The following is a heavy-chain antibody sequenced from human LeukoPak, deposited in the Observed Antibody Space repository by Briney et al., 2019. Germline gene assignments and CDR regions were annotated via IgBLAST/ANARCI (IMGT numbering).Heavy chain of an antibody. D-gene: IGHD3-16*01. Sequence: GGSLRLSCAASGFSFRTYWMTWVRQAPGKGLEWVASLSPEGSDKFYVDSVKGRFTIFRDNAKSSVYLQMSSLRVEDTAVYYCARDAYTSASDSWGQGTLVSVSS. CDR2: LSPEGSDK. J-gene: IGHJ5*01. CDR3: ARDAYTSASDS. V-gene: IGHV3-7*01. CDR1: GFSFRTYW.